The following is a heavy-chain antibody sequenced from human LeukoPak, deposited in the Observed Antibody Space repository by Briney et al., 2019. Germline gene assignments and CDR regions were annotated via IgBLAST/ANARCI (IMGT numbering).Heavy chain of an antibody. J-gene: IGHJ4*02. CDR2: ISSSSSTI. V-gene: IGHV3-48*01. CDR1: GFTFSSYS. Sequence: GGSLRLSCAASGFTFSSYSMNWVRQAPGKGLEWVSYISSSSSTIYYADSVKGRFTISRDNAKNSLYLQMNSLRAEDTAVYHCASAVLLWFGGYPDYWGQGTLVTVSS. D-gene: IGHD3-10*01. CDR3: ASAVLLWFGGYPDY.